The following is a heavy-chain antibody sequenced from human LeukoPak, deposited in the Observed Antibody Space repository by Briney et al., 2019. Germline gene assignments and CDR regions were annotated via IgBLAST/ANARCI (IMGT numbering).Heavy chain of an antibody. CDR2: IIPIFGTA. Sequence: GASVKVSCEASGGTFSSYAISWVRQAPGQGLEWMGGIIPIFGTANYAQKFQGRVTITADESTSTAYMELSSLRSEDTAVYYCARDLDLCSSTSCYKGAFDIWGQGTMVTVSS. CDR3: ARDLDLCSSTSCYKGAFDI. D-gene: IGHD2-2*02. V-gene: IGHV1-69*01. J-gene: IGHJ3*02. CDR1: GGTFSSYA.